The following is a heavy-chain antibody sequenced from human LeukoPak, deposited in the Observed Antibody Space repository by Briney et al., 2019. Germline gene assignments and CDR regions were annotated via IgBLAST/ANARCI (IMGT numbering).Heavy chain of an antibody. V-gene: IGHV3-33*01. J-gene: IGHJ4*02. Sequence: PGGSLRLSCAASGFTFSSYGMHWVRQAPGKGLEWVAVIWYDGSNKYYADSVKGRFTISRDNSKNTLYLQMNSLRAEDTAVYYCASPPYSSSWDGVWGQGTLVTVSS. CDR1: GFTFSSYG. CDR2: IWYDGSNK. CDR3: ASPPYSSSWDGV. D-gene: IGHD6-13*01.